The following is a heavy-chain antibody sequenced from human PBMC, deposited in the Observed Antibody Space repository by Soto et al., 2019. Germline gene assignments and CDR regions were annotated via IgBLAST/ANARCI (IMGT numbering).Heavy chain of an antibody. J-gene: IGHJ4*02. D-gene: IGHD6-19*01. CDR3: ARWVGSGWPLDY. CDR2: INPNSGGT. Sequence: QVQLVQSGAEVKKPGASVKVSCKASGYTFTGYYMHWVRQAPGQGLEWMGWINPNSGGTNYAQKFQGQVSMSRDPSISTPYMELSRLGSADTDVYCRARWVGSGWPLDYWDQGTLVPVSS. V-gene: IGHV1-2*02. CDR1: GYTFTGYY.